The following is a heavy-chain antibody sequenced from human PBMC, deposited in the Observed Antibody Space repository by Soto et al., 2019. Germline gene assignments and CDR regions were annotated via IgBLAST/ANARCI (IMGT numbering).Heavy chain of an antibody. CDR2: IDPSDSYT. Sequence: GESLKISCKGSGYSFTSYWISWVRQMPGKGLEWMGKIDPSDSYTNYSPSFQGHVTISADKSISTAYLQWSSLKASDTAMYYCAREGNLEYSSSSSGYYYYYYGMDVWGQGTTVTVSS. CDR1: GYSFTSYW. D-gene: IGHD6-6*01. CDR3: AREGNLEYSSSSSGYYYYYYGMDV. J-gene: IGHJ6*02. V-gene: IGHV5-10-1*01.